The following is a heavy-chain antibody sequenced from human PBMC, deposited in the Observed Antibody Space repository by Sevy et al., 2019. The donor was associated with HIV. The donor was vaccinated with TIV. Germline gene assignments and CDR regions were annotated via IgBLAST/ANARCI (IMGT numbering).Heavy chain of an antibody. J-gene: IGHJ5*01. CDR2: IWYDGRTK. D-gene: IGHD6-13*01. V-gene: IGHV3-33*01. Sequence: GGFLRLSCVASGFTFRSFSMHWVRQAPGKGLEWVAAIWYDGRTKGYADSVQGRFTISRDNSKKTLYLQMNSLRDEDMAIYYCARDAARVIVPSAGFDSWGQGTLVTVSS. CDR3: ARDAARVIVPSAGFDS. CDR1: GFTFRSFS.